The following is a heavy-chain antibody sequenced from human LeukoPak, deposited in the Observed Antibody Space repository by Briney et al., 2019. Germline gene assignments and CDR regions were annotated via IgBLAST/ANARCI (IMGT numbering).Heavy chain of an antibody. CDR1: GGTFSSYA. Sequence: SVKVSCKASGGTFSSYAISWVRQAPGQGLEWMGGIIPIFGTANYAQKFQGRVTITADESTSTAYMELSSLRSQDTAVYYCARDLHSGSYYYYYGMDVWGQGTTVTVSS. D-gene: IGHD1-26*01. J-gene: IGHJ6*02. CDR2: IIPIFGTA. CDR3: ARDLHSGSYYYYYGMDV. V-gene: IGHV1-69*13.